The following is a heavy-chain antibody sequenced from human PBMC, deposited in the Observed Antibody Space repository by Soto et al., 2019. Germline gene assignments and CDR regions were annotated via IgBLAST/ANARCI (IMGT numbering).Heavy chain of an antibody. D-gene: IGHD3-10*01. CDR2: IIPIVGKP. V-gene: IGHV1-69*01. J-gene: IGHJ3*02. Sequence: QVQLVQSGTEVKKPGSSVKVSCKASGGTFSSYAISWVRQAPGQGLEWMGWIIPIVGKPNYAQRFQGRVSITADESTSTTYMELGSLRSEDTAVYYCAGSYKYGSGTFDAFDIWGQGPLVTVSS. CDR3: AGSYKYGSGTFDAFDI. CDR1: GGTFSSYA.